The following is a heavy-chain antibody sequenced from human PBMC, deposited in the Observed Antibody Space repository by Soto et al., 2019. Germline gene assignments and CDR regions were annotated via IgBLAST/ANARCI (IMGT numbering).Heavy chain of an antibody. J-gene: IGHJ4*02. Sequence: AGGSLILSYAASGFTFSSYGMHWVRQAPGKGLEWVAVISYDGSNKYYADSVKGRFTISRDNSKNTLYLQMNSLRAEDTAVYYCERVELDYWCQATPVT. D-gene: IGHD1-1*01. CDR2: ISYDGSNK. CDR3: ERVELDY. CDR1: GFTFSSYG. V-gene: IGHV3-30*03.